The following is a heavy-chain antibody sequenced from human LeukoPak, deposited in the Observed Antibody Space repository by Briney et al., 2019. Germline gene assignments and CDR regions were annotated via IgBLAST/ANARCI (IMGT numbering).Heavy chain of an antibody. V-gene: IGHV4-59*11. Sequence: PSETLSLTCTVSGGSMTTHHWNWIRQTPGKGLEWIGYVFDSGRTKENPSLKSRVTLSADTSKNQLSLRLSSVIAADTAVYYCTTIKRGNIFGYFDFWGQGILVTVSS. CDR3: TTIKRGNIFGYFDF. J-gene: IGHJ4*02. D-gene: IGHD5-18*01. CDR2: VFDSGRT. CDR1: GGSMTTHH.